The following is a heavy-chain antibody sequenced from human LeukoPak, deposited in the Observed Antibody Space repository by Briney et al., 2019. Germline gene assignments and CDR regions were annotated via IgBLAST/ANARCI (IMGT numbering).Heavy chain of an antibody. CDR3: ERRDYYGTFQH. V-gene: IGHV4-34*01. CDR1: GGSFSGYY. D-gene: IGHD4-17*01. CDR2: INHSGST. J-gene: IGHJ1*01. Sequence: PSETLSLTCAVYGGSFSGYYWSWIRQPPGKGLEWIGEINHSGSTNYNPSLKSRVTISVDTSKKQFSLKLNSVTAADTAVFYCERRDYYGTFQHWGQGTLVTVSS.